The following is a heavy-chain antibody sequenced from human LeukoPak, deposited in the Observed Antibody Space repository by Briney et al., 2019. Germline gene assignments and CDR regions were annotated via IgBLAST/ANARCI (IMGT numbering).Heavy chain of an antibody. Sequence: SETLSLTCAVYGGSFSGYYWSWIRQPPGKGLEWIGEINHSGSTNYNPSLKSRVTILVDTSKNQFSLKLSSVTAADTAVYYCASGLYYYGSGSYSEDAFDIWGQGTMVTVSS. CDR3: ASGLYYYGSGSYSEDAFDI. J-gene: IGHJ3*02. CDR1: GGSFSGYY. CDR2: INHSGST. D-gene: IGHD3-10*01. V-gene: IGHV4-34*01.